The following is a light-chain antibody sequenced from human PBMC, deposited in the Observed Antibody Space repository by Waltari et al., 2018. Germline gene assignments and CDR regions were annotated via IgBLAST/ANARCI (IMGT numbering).Light chain of an antibody. CDR2: KGS. J-gene: IGKJ1*01. CDR3: MQTTHSPRT. Sequence: DVVMTQSPLSLSVSLGQPASIYCRSSQSLVHRDGNTYFNWFHRRPGQSPRRLICKGSRREAGVSHGCCVSGSGTDFTLKISRVEAEDVGVYYCMQTTHSPRTFGQGTKVEI. V-gene: IGKV2-30*02. CDR1: QSLVHRDGNTY.